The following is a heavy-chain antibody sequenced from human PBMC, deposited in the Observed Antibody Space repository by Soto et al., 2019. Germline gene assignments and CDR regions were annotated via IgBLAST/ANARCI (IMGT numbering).Heavy chain of an antibody. V-gene: IGHV3-23*01. CDR1: GFTFSSYA. D-gene: IGHD4-17*01. Sequence: GGSLRLSCAASGFTFSSYAMSWVRQAPGKGLEWVSAISGSGGSTYYADSVKGRFTISRDNSKNTLYLQMNSLRAEDTAVYYCAKAVTSPYYYYMDVWGKGTTVTVSS. J-gene: IGHJ6*03. CDR3: AKAVTSPYYYYMDV. CDR2: ISGSGGST.